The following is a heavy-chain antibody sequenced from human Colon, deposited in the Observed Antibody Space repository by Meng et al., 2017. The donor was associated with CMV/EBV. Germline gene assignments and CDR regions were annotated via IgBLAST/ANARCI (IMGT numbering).Heavy chain of an antibody. V-gene: IGHV3-9*01. J-gene: IGHJ6*02. CDR1: GFTFDDYA. CDR3: AKDISPVGGSTGYHGMDV. Sequence: GGSLRLSCAASGFTFDDYAMHWVRHAPGKGLEWVSSITWNSGRTGYVDSVEGRFTISSDNAKNSLYLQMNGLRAEDTALYYCAKDISPVGGSTGYHGMDVWGQGTTVTVSS. D-gene: IGHD1-7*01. CDR2: ITWNSGRT.